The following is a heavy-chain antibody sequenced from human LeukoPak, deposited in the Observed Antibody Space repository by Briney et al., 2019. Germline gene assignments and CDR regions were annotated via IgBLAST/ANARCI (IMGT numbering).Heavy chain of an antibody. CDR2: ISSSSSYI. CDR1: GFTFSTYN. CDR3: ARLYDGSAYHADHFDY. J-gene: IGHJ4*02. D-gene: IGHD3-22*01. V-gene: IGHV3-21*01. Sequence: GGSLGLSCAGSGFTFSTYNMNWVRQAPGKGLEWVSSISSSSSYIYYADSVKGRFTISRDNAKNSLYLQMNSLRAEDTAVYYCARLYDGSAYHADHFDYWGQGTLVTVSS.